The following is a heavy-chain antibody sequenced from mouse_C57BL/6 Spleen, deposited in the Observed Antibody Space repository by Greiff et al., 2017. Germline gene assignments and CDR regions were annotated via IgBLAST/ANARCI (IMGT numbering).Heavy chain of an antibody. CDR2: IDPETGGT. Sequence: QVQLQQSGAELVRPGASVTLSCKASGYTFTDYEMHWVKQTPVHGLEWIGAIDPETGGTAYNQKFKGKAILTADKSSSTAYMELRSLTSEDSAVYYCTRRGGSSPFGDGGQGTTLTAST. V-gene: IGHV1-15*01. D-gene: IGHD1-1*01. CDR1: GYTFTDYE. J-gene: IGHJ2*01. CDR3: TRRGGSSPFGD.